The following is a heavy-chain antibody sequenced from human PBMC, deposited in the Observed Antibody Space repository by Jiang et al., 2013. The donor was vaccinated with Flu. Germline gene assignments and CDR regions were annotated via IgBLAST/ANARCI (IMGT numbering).Heavy chain of an antibody. CDR3: ARPAVEIASINGGFDY. CDR1: GVTMSHTNYY. V-gene: IGHV4-39*01. D-gene: IGHD2-21*01. CDR2: VYYSGTT. J-gene: IGHJ4*02. Sequence: GLVKPSETLSLTCTVSGVTMSHTNYYWGWIRQPPGRGLEWIGSVYYSGTTYYNPSFKSRVVISVDSPKNQFSLRLTSLTAADTALYYCARPAVEIASINGGFDYWGQGKLVTVSS.